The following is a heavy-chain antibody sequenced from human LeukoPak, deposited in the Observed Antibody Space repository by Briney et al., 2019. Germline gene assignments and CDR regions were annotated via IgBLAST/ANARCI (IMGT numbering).Heavy chain of an antibody. J-gene: IGHJ4*02. CDR3: ARGPTYYYDSDFDY. Sequence: SVKVSCKASGGTFSSYAISWVRQAPGQGLEWMGGIIPIFGTANYAQKFQGRVTITTDESTSTAYMELSSLRSEDTAVYYCARGPTYYYDSDFDYWGQGTLVTVSS. D-gene: IGHD3-22*01. CDR1: GGTFSSYA. V-gene: IGHV1-69*05. CDR2: IIPIFGTA.